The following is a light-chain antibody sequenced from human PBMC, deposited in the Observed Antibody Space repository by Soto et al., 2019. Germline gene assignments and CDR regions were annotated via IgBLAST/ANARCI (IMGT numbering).Light chain of an antibody. CDR3: QQYGSSLYT. CDR2: AAS. CDR1: QSVSSSY. J-gene: IGKJ2*01. V-gene: IGKV3-20*01. Sequence: ELVLTQSPGTLSLSPGERATLSCRASQSVSSSYLAWYQQKPGQAPRLLIYAASSRATGIPDTFSGSGSGTDFTLTISRLEPEDFAVYYCQQYGSSLYTFGQGTKLEIK.